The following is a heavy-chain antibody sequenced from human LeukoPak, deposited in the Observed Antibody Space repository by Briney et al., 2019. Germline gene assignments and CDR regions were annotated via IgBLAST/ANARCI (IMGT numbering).Heavy chain of an antibody. D-gene: IGHD6-25*01. CDR1: GFTFSNYG. CDR3: AKRSARPKPFDC. CDR2: IDGGGVNT. V-gene: IGHV3-23*01. Sequence: GGSLRLSCAGSGFTFSNYGMSWVGQAPGKGLEWVSAIDGGGVNTLYADSVEGRFTISRDNSKNTVYLQMNSLSAEDTAIYYCAKRSARPKPFDCWGQGTLVTVSS. J-gene: IGHJ4*02.